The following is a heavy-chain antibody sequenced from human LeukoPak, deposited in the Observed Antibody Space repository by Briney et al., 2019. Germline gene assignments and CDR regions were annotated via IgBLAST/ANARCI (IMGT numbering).Heavy chain of an antibody. Sequence: GESLKISCKGSGYSFTSFWIGWVRQMPGKGLEWMGIIYPGDSDTRYSPSFQGQVTISADKSISTAYLQWSSLKASDTAMYYCARHIEYYYGSGSYFDYWGQGTLVTVSS. V-gene: IGHV5-51*01. CDR3: ARHIEYYYGSGSYFDY. J-gene: IGHJ4*02. CDR1: GYSFTSFW. CDR2: IYPGDSDT. D-gene: IGHD3-10*01.